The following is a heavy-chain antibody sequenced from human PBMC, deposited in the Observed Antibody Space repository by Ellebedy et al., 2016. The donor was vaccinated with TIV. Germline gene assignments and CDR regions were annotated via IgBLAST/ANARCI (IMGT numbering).Heavy chain of an antibody. CDR2: ITGSGYQT. Sequence: PGGSLRLSCAASGFSFSSYAMSWVRKAPGKGLEWVSAITGSGYQTYYADSVKGRFSISRDNSKNTLYLQMTSLRVEDTALYYCAKDSVGATGWFDPWGQGTLVTVSS. J-gene: IGHJ5*02. CDR1: GFSFSSYA. CDR3: AKDSVGATGWFDP. V-gene: IGHV3-23*01. D-gene: IGHD1-26*01.